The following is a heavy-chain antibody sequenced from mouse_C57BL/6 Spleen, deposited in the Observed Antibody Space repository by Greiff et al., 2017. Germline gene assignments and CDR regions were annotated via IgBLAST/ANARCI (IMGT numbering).Heavy chain of an antibody. Sequence: QVQLQQSGAELVKPGASVKISCKASGYAFSSYWMNWVKQRPGKGLEWIGQIYPGDGDTNYNGKFKGKATLTADKSSSTAYMQLSSLTSEDSAVYFCARGGGDDYDFDYWGQGTTLTVSS. V-gene: IGHV1-80*01. CDR1: GYAFSSYW. D-gene: IGHD2-4*01. J-gene: IGHJ2*01. CDR3: ARGGGDDYDFDY. CDR2: IYPGDGDT.